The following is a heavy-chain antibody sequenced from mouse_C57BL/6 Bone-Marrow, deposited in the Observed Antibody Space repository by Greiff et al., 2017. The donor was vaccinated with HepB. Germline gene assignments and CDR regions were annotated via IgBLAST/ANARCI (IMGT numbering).Heavy chain of an antibody. CDR2: INPNNGGT. Sequence: VQLQQSGPELVKPGASVKISCKASGYTFTDYYMNWVKQSHGKSLEWIGDINPNNGGTSYNQKFKGKATLTVDKSSSTAYMELRSLTSEDSAVYYCARHYYNLDYWGQGTTLTVSS. J-gene: IGHJ2*01. V-gene: IGHV1-26*01. CDR3: ARHYYNLDY. CDR1: GYTFTDYY. D-gene: IGHD2-12*01.